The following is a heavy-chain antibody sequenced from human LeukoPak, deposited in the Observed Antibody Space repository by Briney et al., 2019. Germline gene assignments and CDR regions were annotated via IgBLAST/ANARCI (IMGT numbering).Heavy chain of an antibody. D-gene: IGHD3-3*01. CDR1: GGSITSAYYY. Sequence: TLSLTCSVSGGSITSAYYYWTWIRQPPGKGLEWIGYIFHSGSPYYNPSLKSRVTISVDRSKNQFSLNLSSVTAADTAVYYCAKARGNFYDFWSGYDCWGQGTLVTVSS. CDR3: AKARGNFYDFWSGYDC. J-gene: IGHJ4*02. CDR2: IFHSGSP. V-gene: IGHV4-30-2*01.